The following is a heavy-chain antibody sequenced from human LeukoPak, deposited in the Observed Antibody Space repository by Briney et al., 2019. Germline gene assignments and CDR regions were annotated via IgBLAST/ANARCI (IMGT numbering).Heavy chain of an antibody. Sequence: GGSLRLSCAASGFTFSSYGMHWVRQAPGKGLGWVAVISYDGSNKYYADSVKGRFTISRDNSKNTLYLQMNSLRAEDTAVYYCAKDGGSGSYAYYYGMDVWGKGTTVTVSS. CDR3: AKDGGSGSYAYYYGMDV. CDR2: ISYDGSNK. J-gene: IGHJ6*04. V-gene: IGHV3-30*18. CDR1: GFTFSSYG. D-gene: IGHD3-10*01.